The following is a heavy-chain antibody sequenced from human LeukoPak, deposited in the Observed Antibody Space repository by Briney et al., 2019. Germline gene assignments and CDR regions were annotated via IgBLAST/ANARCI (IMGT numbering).Heavy chain of an antibody. CDR3: ARAELRFLEWLFDP. CDR2: IYYSGST. J-gene: IGHJ5*02. CDR1: GGSISSGGYY. V-gene: IGHV4-31*03. Sequence: SQTLSLTCTVSGGSISSGGYYWSWIRQLPGKGLEWIGYIYYSGSTYYNPSLKSRVTISVDTSKNQFSLKLSSVTAADTAVYYCARAELRFLEWLFDPWGQGTLVTVSS. D-gene: IGHD3-3*01.